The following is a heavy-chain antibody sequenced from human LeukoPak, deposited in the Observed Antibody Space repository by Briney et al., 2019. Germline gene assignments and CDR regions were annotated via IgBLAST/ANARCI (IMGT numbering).Heavy chain of an antibody. CDR1: GFTFSNYA. CDR2: ISGSGGST. CDR3: AKELYDFWSGYTHAPFDY. Sequence: GSLRLSCAASGFTFSNYAMSWVRQAPGKGLEWVSGISGSGGSTYCADSVKGRFTISRDNSKNTVYLQMNSLRAEDTAVYYCAKELYDFWSGYTHAPFDYWGQGTLVTVSS. D-gene: IGHD3-3*01. V-gene: IGHV3-23*01. J-gene: IGHJ4*02.